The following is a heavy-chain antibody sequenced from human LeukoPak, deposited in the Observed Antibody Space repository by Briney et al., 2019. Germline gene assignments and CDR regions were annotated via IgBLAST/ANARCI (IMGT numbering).Heavy chain of an antibody. Sequence: GGSLRLSCAASGFTFSSYAMHWVRQAPGKGLEWVAVISYDGSNKYYADSVKGRFTISRDNAKNSLYLQMNSLRAEDTAVYYCARLHYHIVVVPAAIHGWFDYWGQGTLVTVSS. CDR3: ARLHYHIVVVPAAIHGWFDY. CDR1: GFTFSSYA. V-gene: IGHV3-30*04. D-gene: IGHD2-2*01. CDR2: ISYDGSNK. J-gene: IGHJ4*02.